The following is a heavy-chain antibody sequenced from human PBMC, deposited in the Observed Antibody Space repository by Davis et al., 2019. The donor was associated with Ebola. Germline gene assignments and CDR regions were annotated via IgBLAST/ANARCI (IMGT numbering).Heavy chain of an antibody. Sequence: SETLSLTCAVYGGSFSGYYWSWIRQPPGKGLEWIGEINHSGSTNYNPSLKSRVTISVDTSKNQFSLKLSSVTAADTAVYYCARERYFDWLPRYYFDYWGQGNLVTVSS. V-gene: IGHV4-34*01. D-gene: IGHD3-9*01. CDR1: GGSFSGYY. CDR2: INHSGST. J-gene: IGHJ4*02. CDR3: ARERYFDWLPRYYFDY.